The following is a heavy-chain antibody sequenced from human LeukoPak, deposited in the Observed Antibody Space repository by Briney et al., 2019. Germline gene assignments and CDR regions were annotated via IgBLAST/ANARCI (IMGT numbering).Heavy chain of an antibody. CDR3: ARGAYHYDSSGYYYLPHYFDY. V-gene: IGHV4-38-2*02. J-gene: IGHJ4*02. CDR1: GYSISSGYY. D-gene: IGHD3-22*01. Sequence: PSETLSLTCTVSGYSISSGYYWGWIRQPPGKGLEWIGSIYPSGSTNYNPSLKSRVTISVDKSKNQFSLKLSSVTAADTAVYYCARGAYHYDSSGYYYLPHYFDYWGQGTLVTVSS. CDR2: IYPSGST.